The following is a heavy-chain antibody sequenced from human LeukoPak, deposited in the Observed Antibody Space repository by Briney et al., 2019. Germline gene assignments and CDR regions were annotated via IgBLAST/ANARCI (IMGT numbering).Heavy chain of an antibody. J-gene: IGHJ3*02. CDR3: AKYVVRGVKDSFDI. Sequence: GGSLRLSCAASGFTFRTYRMNWVRQAPGKGLEWVSSISSSSNYIYHADSVKGRFTISRDNAKNSLYLQMNSLRAEDTAVYYCAKYVVRGVKDSFDIWGQGTMVTVSS. CDR2: ISSSSNYI. D-gene: IGHD3-10*01. V-gene: IGHV3-21*01. CDR1: GFTFRTYR.